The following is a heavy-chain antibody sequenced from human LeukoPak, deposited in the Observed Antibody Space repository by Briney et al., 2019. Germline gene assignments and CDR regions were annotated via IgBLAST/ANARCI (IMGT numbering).Heavy chain of an antibody. V-gene: IGHV1-69*04. CDR2: IIPILGIA. CDR1: GGTFISYA. D-gene: IGHD2-2*01. J-gene: IGHJ3*02. CDR3: ARDFGQLVPDAFDI. Sequence: ASVKVSCKASGGTFISYAISWVRQAPGQGLEWMGRIIPILGIANYAQKFQGRVTITADKSTSTAYMELSSLRSEGTAVYYCARDFGQLVPDAFDIWGQGTMVTVSS.